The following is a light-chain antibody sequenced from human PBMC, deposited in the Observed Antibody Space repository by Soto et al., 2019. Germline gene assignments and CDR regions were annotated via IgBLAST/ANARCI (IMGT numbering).Light chain of an antibody. CDR2: DAS. V-gene: IGKV3-11*01. CDR1: QSVSSY. CDR3: QQRSGWPYT. J-gene: IGKJ2*01. Sequence: EIVLTQSPATLSLSPGERAILSCRASQSVSSYLAWYRQKPGLAPRLLIHDASYRATGIPARFSGSGSGSDFTLTISSLEPEDFAVYYCQQRSGWPYTFGQGTKLEI.